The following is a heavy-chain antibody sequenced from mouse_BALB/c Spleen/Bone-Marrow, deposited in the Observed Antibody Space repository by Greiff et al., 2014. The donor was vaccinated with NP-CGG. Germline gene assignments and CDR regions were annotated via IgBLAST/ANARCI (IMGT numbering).Heavy chain of an antibody. CDR1: GYTFTSYY. D-gene: IGHD1-3*01. J-gene: IGHJ4*01. CDR2: IYPGNVNT. Sequence: VQLVESGPELVKPGASVRISCKASGYTFTSYYIHWVKQRPGQGLEWIGWIYPGNVNTKYNEKFKVKATLTADKSSSTADMQLSSLTSEGSAVYFGARHKWAMDYWGQGTSVTVSS. CDR3: ARHKWAMDY. V-gene: IGHV1S56*01.